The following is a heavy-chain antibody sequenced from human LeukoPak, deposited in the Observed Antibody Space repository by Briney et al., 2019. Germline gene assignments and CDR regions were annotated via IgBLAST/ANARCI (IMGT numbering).Heavy chain of an antibody. J-gene: IGHJ3*02. CDR1: GYTFTGYY. V-gene: IGHV1-2*02. CDR2: INPNSGGT. Sequence: ASVKVSCKASGYTFTGYYMHWVRQAPGQGLEWMGWINPNSGGTNYAQKFQGRVTMTRDTPNSTAYMELSRLRSDDTGVYYCASLKNYYDSSGYLVTDAFDIWGQGTMVTVSS. CDR3: ASLKNYYDSSGYLVTDAFDI. D-gene: IGHD3-22*01.